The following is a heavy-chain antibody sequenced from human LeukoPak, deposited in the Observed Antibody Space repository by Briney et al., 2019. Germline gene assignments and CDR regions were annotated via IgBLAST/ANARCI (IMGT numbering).Heavy chain of an antibody. V-gene: IGHV4-61*08. Sequence: SQTLSLTCAVSGGSTSSGGYSWSWIRQPPGKGLEWIGYIYYSGSTNYNPSLKSRVTISVDTSKNQFSLKLSSVTAADTAVYYCARGRRYCSGGSCDNWFDPWGQGTLVTVSS. D-gene: IGHD2-15*01. CDR2: IYYSGST. CDR1: GGSTSSGGYS. CDR3: ARGRRYCSGGSCDNWFDP. J-gene: IGHJ5*02.